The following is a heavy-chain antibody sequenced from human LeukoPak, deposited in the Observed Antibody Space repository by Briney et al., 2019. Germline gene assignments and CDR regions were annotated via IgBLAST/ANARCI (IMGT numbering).Heavy chain of an antibody. V-gene: IGHV5-51*01. Sequence: GESLKISCKASGYSFTDYWIGWVRQMPGKGLEWMAIVYPATSDTRYSASFRGQVTISDDTSITTAYLQWSSLTASDTAMYYCARERESGSSWFDPWGQGTLVTVSS. CDR3: ARERESGSSWFDP. D-gene: IGHD3-10*01. CDR1: GYSFTDYW. J-gene: IGHJ5*02. CDR2: VYPATSDT.